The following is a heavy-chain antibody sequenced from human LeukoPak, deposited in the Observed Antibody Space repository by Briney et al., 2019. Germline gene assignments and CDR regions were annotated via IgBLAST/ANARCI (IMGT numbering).Heavy chain of an antibody. V-gene: IGHV3-23*01. J-gene: IGHJ4*02. Sequence: PGGSLRLPCAASAFTFRSHGMTWVRQAPGKGLEWVSAISGSGANTYYADSAKGRFTISRDNSKNTLYLQINSLRAEDTALYYCAKLGPAGYGSAWADYWGQGTLVIVSS. D-gene: IGHD6-19*01. CDR1: AFTFRSHG. CDR2: ISGSGANT. CDR3: AKLGPAGYGSAWADY.